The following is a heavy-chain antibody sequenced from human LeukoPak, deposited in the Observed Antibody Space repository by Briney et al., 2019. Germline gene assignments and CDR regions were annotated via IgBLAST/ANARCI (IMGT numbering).Heavy chain of an antibody. Sequence: SVKVSCKASGFTFTSSAVQWVRQVRGQRLEWIGWIVVGSGDTNSAQKFQERVTITRDMSTRTAYMELSSLRSEDTAVYYCGADSMPRGVFSYAFDIWGQGTMVTVSS. J-gene: IGHJ3*02. CDR1: GFTFTSSA. CDR2: IVVGSGDT. CDR3: GADSMPRGVFSYAFDI. V-gene: IGHV1-58*01. D-gene: IGHD3-10*01.